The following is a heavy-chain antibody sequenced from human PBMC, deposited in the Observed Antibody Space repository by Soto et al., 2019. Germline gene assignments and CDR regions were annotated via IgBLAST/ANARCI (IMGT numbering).Heavy chain of an antibody. Sequence: TSETLSLTCAVYGGSFSGYYWSWIRQPPGKGLEWIGEINHSGSTNYNPSLKSRVTISVDTSKNQFSLKLSSVTAADTAVYYCARTRSSSWYRMYSWFDPWGQGTLVTVSS. J-gene: IGHJ5*02. CDR3: ARTRSSSWYRMYSWFDP. CDR2: INHSGST. V-gene: IGHV4-34*01. D-gene: IGHD6-13*01. CDR1: GGSFSGYY.